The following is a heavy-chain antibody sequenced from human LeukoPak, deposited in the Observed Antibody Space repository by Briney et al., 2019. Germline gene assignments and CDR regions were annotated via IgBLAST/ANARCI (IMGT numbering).Heavy chain of an antibody. CDR3: ARGGVSSASGDWFDP. V-gene: IGHV4-34*01. D-gene: IGHD3-22*01. Sequence: SETLSLTCAVYGGSFSGYYWSWIRQPPGKGLEWIGEINHSGSTNYNPSLKSRVTISVDTAKNQFSLKLSSVTAADTAVYYCARGGVSSASGDWFDPWGQGTLVTVSS. J-gene: IGHJ5*02. CDR1: GGSFSGYY. CDR2: INHSGST.